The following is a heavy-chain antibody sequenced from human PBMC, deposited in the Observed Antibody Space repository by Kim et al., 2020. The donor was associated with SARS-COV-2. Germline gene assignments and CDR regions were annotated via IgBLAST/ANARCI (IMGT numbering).Heavy chain of an antibody. CDR3: ARANTYGSGSYDY. D-gene: IGHD3-10*01. Sequence: YYPDSVKGRFTISRDKSKNTLYLQMNSLRGEDTAVYYCARANTYGSGSYDYWGQGTLVTVSS. J-gene: IGHJ4*02. V-gene: IGHV3-53*01.